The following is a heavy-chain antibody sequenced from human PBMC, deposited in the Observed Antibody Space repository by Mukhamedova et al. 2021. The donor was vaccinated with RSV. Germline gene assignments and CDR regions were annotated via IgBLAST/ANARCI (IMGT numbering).Heavy chain of an antibody. J-gene: IGHJ6*03. CDR3: ARIEDSVFQLYYMDV. Sequence: AEYMGGRFTISRDNSKNTLYLQMNSLRAEDTAVYYCARIEDSVFQLYYMDVWGKGTTVTVSS. D-gene: IGHD2-15*01. V-gene: IGHV3-30*01.